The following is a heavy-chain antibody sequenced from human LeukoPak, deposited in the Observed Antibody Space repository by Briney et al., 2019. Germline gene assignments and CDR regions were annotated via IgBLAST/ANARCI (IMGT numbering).Heavy chain of an antibody. Sequence: PSETLSLTCAVYGGSFSGYYWSWIRQPPGKGLEWIGEINHSGSTNYNPSLKSRVTISVDTSKNQFSLKLSSVTAADTAVYYCARSLYYGDYPYYFDYWGQGTLVTVSS. CDR2: INHSGST. CDR3: ARSLYYGDYPYYFDY. CDR1: GGSFSGYY. D-gene: IGHD4-17*01. V-gene: IGHV4-34*01. J-gene: IGHJ4*02.